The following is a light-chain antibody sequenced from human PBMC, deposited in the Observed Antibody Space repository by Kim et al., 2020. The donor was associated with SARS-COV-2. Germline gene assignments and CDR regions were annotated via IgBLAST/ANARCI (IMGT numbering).Light chain of an antibody. CDR2: GQN. CDR1: SLRNCF. Sequence: ALVQAATITCLEDSLRNCFANSYQQKTGQAPLLVIYGQNNRPSGIPHRFSASRSGSTASLAITGAQAEDEADYYCESRDSSGYHLLFGGGTKVTVL. J-gene: IGLJ3*02. CDR3: ESRDSSGYHLL. V-gene: IGLV3-19*01.